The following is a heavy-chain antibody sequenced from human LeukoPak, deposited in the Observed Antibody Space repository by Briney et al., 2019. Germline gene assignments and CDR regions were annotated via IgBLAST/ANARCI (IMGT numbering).Heavy chain of an antibody. CDR1: GFTFKLYW. Sequence: GGSLRLSCAASGFTFKLYWMQWVRQVPGKRPVWVSRINDDGSDTIYADSARGRFTISRDDAKNTVYLQMNNLRAEDTAVYYCVRGGPSTWSWGQGTLVTVSS. V-gene: IGHV3-74*01. CDR2: INDDGSDT. J-gene: IGHJ5*02. D-gene: IGHD2-15*01. CDR3: VRGGPSTWS.